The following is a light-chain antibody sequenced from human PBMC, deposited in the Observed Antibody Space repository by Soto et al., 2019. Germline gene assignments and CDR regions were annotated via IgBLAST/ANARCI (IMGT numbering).Light chain of an antibody. CDR1: QSVSSN. CDR3: QQYNNWPPWT. V-gene: IGKV3-15*01. CDR2: GAS. Sequence: EIVLTQSPATLSVSPVERAILSCRASQSVSSNLAWYQHKPAPAPRLLIYGASTRATGIPARFSGSGSGTEFTLTISSLQSEDFAVYYCQQYNNWPPWTFGQGTKV. J-gene: IGKJ1*01.